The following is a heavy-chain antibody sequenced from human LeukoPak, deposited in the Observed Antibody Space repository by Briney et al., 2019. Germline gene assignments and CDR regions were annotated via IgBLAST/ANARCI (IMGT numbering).Heavy chain of an antibody. Sequence: PSETLSLTCSVSGDSINTKTYYWGWIRQPPGKGLEWIGTIYYNGDTFYNPSLKSRVSMSVDTSASQFSLKLPSVPAANTAVYYCALLLYRHYHWFDSWGRGTLVSVSS. D-gene: IGHD3-16*02. CDR1: GDSINTKTYY. J-gene: IGHJ5*01. V-gene: IGHV4-39*01. CDR2: IYYNGDT. CDR3: ALLLYRHYHWFDS.